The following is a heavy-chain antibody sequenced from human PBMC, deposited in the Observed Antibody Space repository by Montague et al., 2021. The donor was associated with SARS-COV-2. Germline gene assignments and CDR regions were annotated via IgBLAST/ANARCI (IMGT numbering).Heavy chain of an antibody. CDR1: GGSFSGYY. CDR2: INHSGST. D-gene: IGHD2-2*01. CDR3: ARVRAVPAAMRIFTLGRSYYGMDV. V-gene: IGHV4-34*01. J-gene: IGHJ6*02. Sequence: SETLSLTCAVYGGSFSGYYWSWIRQPPGKGLEWTGEINHSGSTNYDPSLKSRVTISVDTSKSQFSLNMSSVTAADTAVYYCARVRAVPAAMRIFTLGRSYYGMDVGGQGTTVTVSS.